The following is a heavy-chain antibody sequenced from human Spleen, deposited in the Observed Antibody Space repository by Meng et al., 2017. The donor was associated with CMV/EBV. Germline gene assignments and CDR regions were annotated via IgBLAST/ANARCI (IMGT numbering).Heavy chain of an antibody. J-gene: IGHJ6*02. CDR3: ARGNSGSYVGYYGMDV. CDR1: GFTFSSYW. Sequence: GESLKISCAASGFTFSSYWMSWVRQAPGKGLEWVANIKQDGSEKYYVDSVKGRFTISRDNSKNTLYLQMNSLRAEDTAVYYCARGNSGSYVGYYGMDVWGQGTTVTVSS. D-gene: IGHD1-26*01. V-gene: IGHV3-7*03. CDR2: IKQDGSEK.